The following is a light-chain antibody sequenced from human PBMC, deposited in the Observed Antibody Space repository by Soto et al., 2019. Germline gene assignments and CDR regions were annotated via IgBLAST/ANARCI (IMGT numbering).Light chain of an antibody. CDR3: QQTYSAPPT. CDR2: AAS. Sequence: IQMTQSQSSLSSSVGDRVTITCRASQIISTYLNWYQQRAGLAPRLLIYAASSLQSGVPPRFSGSGSGTDFTLTISSLQPEDFATYFCQQTYSAPPTFGQGTKVDIK. CDR1: QIISTY. J-gene: IGKJ1*01. V-gene: IGKV1-39*01.